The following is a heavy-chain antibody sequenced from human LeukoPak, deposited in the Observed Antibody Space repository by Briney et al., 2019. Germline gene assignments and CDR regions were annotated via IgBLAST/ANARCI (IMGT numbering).Heavy chain of an antibody. D-gene: IGHD6-13*01. CDR2: IYYSGST. J-gene: IGHJ4*02. V-gene: IGHV4-59*01. CDR1: GGSISSYY. Sequence: SETLSLTCTVCGGSISSYYWSWIRQPPGKGLEWIGYIYYSGSTNYNPSLKSRVTISVDTSKNQFSLKLSSVTAADTAVYYCARESAAAGIGDYFDYWGQGTLVTVSS. CDR3: ARESAAAGIGDYFDY.